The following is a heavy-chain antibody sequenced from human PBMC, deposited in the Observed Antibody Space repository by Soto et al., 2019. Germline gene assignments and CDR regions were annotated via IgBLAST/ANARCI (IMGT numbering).Heavy chain of an antibody. CDR1: GGSISSYY. CDR3: AKDRGRATFVVVVAAPKNYFDY. CDR2: IYYSGST. J-gene: IGHJ4*02. Sequence: PSETLSLTCTVSGGSISSYYWSWIRQPPGKGLEWIGYIYYSGSTNYNPSLKSRVTISVDASKNQFSLKLSSVTAADTAVYYCAKDRGRATFVVVVAAPKNYFDYWGQGTLVTVSS. D-gene: IGHD2-15*01. V-gene: IGHV4-59*01.